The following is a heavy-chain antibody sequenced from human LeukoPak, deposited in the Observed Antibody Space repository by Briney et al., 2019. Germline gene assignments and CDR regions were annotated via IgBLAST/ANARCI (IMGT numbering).Heavy chain of an antibody. V-gene: IGHV3-9*01. CDR1: GFTFDDYA. CDR2: ISWNSGSI. D-gene: IGHD3-3*02. Sequence: GGSLRLSCAASGFTFDDYAMHWVRQAPGKGLEWVSGISWNSGSIGYADSVKGRFTISRDNAKNSLYLQMNSLRAEDTALYYCAKAPISRLTGGYFDYWGQGTLVTVSS. J-gene: IGHJ4*02. CDR3: AKAPISRLTGGYFDY.